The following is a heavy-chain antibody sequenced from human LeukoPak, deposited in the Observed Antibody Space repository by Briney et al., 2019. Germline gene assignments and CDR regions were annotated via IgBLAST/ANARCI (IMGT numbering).Heavy chain of an antibody. D-gene: IGHD5-24*01. J-gene: IGHJ4*02. V-gene: IGHV1-8*01. CDR1: GYTFTNYD. CDR2: MNPNSGAT. Sequence: ASVKVSCKASGYTFTNYDFNWVRRSSGQGLEWMGYMNPNSGATGYAQKFQGRVTMTWDTSINTAYMELGSLTSEDTAMYCCARELRWDENWGQGTLVTVSS. CDR3: ARELRWDEN.